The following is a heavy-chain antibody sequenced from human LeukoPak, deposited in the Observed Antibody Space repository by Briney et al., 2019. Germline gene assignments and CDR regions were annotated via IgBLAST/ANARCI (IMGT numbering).Heavy chain of an antibody. CDR2: INPSGGST. CDR1: GYTFTSYY. J-gene: IGHJ4*02. D-gene: IGHD3-3*01. CDR3: AKDLHYDFWSGYPYYFDY. V-gene: IGHV1-46*01. Sequence: ASVKVSCKASGYTFTSYYMHWVRQAPGQGLEWMGIINPSGGSTSYAQKFQGRVTMTRDTSTSTVYMELSSLRSEDTAVYYCAKDLHYDFWSGYPYYFDYWGQGTLVTVSS.